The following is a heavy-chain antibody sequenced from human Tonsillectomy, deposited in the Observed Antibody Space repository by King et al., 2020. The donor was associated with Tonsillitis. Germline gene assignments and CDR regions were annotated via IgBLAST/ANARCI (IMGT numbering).Heavy chain of an antibody. CDR3: AKKPWDSSGLN. Sequence: VQLVESGGGVVRPGGSLRLSCAASGFTFGDYGMSWVRQVPGKGLEWVSGINWNGDEIGYADSVKGRFTVSRDNAKNALYLQMNSLTAEDTAMYYCAKKPWDSSGLNWGQGTLVTVSS. V-gene: IGHV3-20*04. J-gene: IGHJ4*02. CDR1: GFTFGDYG. D-gene: IGHD6-19*01. CDR2: INWNGDEI.